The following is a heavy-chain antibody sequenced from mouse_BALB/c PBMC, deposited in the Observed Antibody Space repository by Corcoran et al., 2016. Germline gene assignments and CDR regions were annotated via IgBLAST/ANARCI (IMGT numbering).Heavy chain of an antibody. D-gene: IGHD3-3*01. CDR1: GYTFTNYG. J-gene: IGHJ2*01. V-gene: IGHV9-1*02. CDR3: ARGDSSNFDY. CDR2: INTYTGEP. Sequence: QTQLVQSGPELKKPGETGKISCKASGYTFTNYGRKWVKQAAGKGLKWMCWINTYTGEPTYADEFKGRFAFSLDTSASTAYLQINDHKNEDMATYFCARGDSSNFDYWGAGTTLTVSS.